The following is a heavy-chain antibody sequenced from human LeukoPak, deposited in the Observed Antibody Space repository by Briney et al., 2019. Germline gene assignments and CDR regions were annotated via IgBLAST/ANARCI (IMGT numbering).Heavy chain of an antibody. CDR3: AKRGGPDSRGWFDL. D-gene: IGHD4-11*01. CDR1: GFTFSSYA. V-gene: IGHV3-23*01. J-gene: IGHJ5*02. Sequence: GGSLRLSCAASGFTFSSYAMSWVRQAPGKGLEWVSGISSGGGSTDYADSVKGRFTISRENSQNTLNLQMNSLRAEDTAVYYCAKRGGPDSRGWFDLWGHGTLVTVSS. CDR2: ISSGGGST.